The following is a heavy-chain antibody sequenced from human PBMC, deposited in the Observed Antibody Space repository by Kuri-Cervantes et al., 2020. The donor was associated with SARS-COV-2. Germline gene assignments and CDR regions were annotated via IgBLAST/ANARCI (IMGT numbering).Heavy chain of an antibody. Sequence: GESLKISCAASGFTFDDYGMSWVRQAPGEGLEWVSGINWNGVRTGYTDSVKGRFTISRDNAKNSLYLQMNSLRAEDTAFYYCARAGTSGSYLGYWGQGTLVTVSS. CDR1: GFTFDDYG. D-gene: IGHD1-26*01. CDR3: ARAGTSGSYLGY. CDR2: INWNGVRT. V-gene: IGHV3-20*04. J-gene: IGHJ4*02.